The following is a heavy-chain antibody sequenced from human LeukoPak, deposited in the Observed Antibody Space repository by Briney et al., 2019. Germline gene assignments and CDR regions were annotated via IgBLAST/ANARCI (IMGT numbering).Heavy chain of an antibody. Sequence: SETLSLTCTVSGGSISSYYWSWIRQPPGKGLEWMWYIYYSGSTNYNPSLKSRVTISVDTSKNQFSLKLSSVTAADTAVYYCASGSANWNLGYYFDYWGQGTLVTVSS. CDR1: GGSISSYY. D-gene: IGHD1-20*01. CDR2: IYYSGST. J-gene: IGHJ4*02. CDR3: ASGSANWNLGYYFDY. V-gene: IGHV4-59*01.